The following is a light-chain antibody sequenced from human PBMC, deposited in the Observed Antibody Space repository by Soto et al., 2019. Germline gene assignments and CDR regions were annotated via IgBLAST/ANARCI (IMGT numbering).Light chain of an antibody. V-gene: IGKV3-15*01. Sequence: EIVMTQSPATLSVSPGERATLSCRTSQSVSSNLAWYQQSPGQAPRLLFYGASTRATGIPARFSGSGSGTDFTLTIHSLQSEDFAVYYCQQYNNWPWTFGQGTKVEIK. CDR2: GAS. CDR1: QSVSSN. J-gene: IGKJ1*01. CDR3: QQYNNWPWT.